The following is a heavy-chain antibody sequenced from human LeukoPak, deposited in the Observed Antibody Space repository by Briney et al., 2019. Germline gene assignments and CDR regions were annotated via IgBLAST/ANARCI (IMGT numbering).Heavy chain of an antibody. J-gene: IGHJ4*02. V-gene: IGHV3-23*01. CDR3: AKDVKSDGVWDIDH. D-gene: IGHD3-16*01. CDR1: GFTFRAYT. Sequence: GGALRLSCAASGFTFRAYTMNWVRQAPGKGLEWVSGIYGSGEGQTFYADSVRGRFTISRDDSRNLVFLHMDNLRVEDTALYYCAKDVKSDGVWDIDHWGQGTLVTVSS. CDR2: IYGSGEGQT.